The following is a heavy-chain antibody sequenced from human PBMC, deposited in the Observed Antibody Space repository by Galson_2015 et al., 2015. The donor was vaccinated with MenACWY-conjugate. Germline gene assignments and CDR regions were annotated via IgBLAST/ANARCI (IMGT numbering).Heavy chain of an antibody. D-gene: IGHD2-21*01. J-gene: IGHJ4*02. Sequence: SVKVSCKASGGTFSSYPIGWVRQAPGQRLEWMGSLIPIFDITNYAQQFQGRVTFTADKSTGTAYMELRSLRSGDTGIYYCARGSVIRDGLLDYWGQGTLVTVS. CDR2: LIPIFDIT. V-gene: IGHV1-69*04. CDR3: ARGSVIRDGLLDY. CDR1: GGTFSSYP.